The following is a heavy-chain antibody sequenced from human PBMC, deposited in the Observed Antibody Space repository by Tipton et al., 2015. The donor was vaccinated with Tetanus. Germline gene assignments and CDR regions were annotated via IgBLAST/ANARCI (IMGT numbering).Heavy chain of an antibody. CDR2: ITYSRTT. D-gene: IGHD3-3*02. V-gene: IGHV4-61*08. J-gene: IGHJ2*01. Sequence: TLSLTCTVSGASVRAGDYSWNWIRQPPGKGLEWVGKITYSRTTNYNSSLKSRVTMSLDRSTSQFSLKLTSATAADTAVYFCARESIRLIGEVIFRYFDVWGRGTLVTVSS. CDR3: ARESIRLIGEVIFRYFDV. CDR1: GASVRAGDYS.